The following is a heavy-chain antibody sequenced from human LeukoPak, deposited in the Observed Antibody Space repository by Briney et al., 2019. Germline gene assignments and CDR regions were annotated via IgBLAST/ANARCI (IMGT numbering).Heavy chain of an antibody. CDR2: IYSGGST. J-gene: IGHJ5*02. V-gene: IGHV3-53*01. Sequence: PGGSLTLSCAASGLTVSSNYMSWVRQAPGKGLEWVSVIYSGGSTYYADSVKGRFTISRDNSKNTLYLQLNSLRAEDTAVYYCARDYRGTGFDPGGQGTLVSVSS. D-gene: IGHD1-1*01. CDR3: ARDYRGTGFDP. CDR1: GLTVSSNY.